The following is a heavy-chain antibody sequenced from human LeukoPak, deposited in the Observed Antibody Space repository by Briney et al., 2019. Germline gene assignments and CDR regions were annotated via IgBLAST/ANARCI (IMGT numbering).Heavy chain of an antibody. J-gene: IGHJ4*02. CDR1: GSTFRNYW. CDR3: APLGEGDLSDY. Sequence: GGSLRLSCAASGSTFRNYWMSWVRQAPGKGLEWVANIKQDGSDKYYVDSVKGRFTILRDNAKSSVYLQMNSLRAEDTAVYYCAPLGEGDLSDYWGQGTLVTVSS. CDR2: IKQDGSDK. D-gene: IGHD3-16*01. V-gene: IGHV3-7*01.